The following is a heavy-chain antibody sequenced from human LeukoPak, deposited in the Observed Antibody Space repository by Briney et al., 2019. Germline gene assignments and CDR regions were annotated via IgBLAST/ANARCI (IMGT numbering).Heavy chain of an antibody. D-gene: IGHD1-26*01. CDR3: AKSGSYYSINFQH. Sequence: GGSLRLSCAASGFTFSSYEMNWVCQAPGKGLEWVSYISSSGSTIYYADSVKGRFTISRDNAKNSLYLQMNSLRAEDTAVYYCAKSGSYYSINFQHWGQGTLVTVSS. CDR1: GFTFSSYE. J-gene: IGHJ1*01. CDR2: ISSSGSTI. V-gene: IGHV3-48*03.